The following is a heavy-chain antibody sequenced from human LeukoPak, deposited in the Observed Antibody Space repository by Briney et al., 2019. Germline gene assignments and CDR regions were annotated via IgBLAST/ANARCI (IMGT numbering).Heavy chain of an antibody. J-gene: IGHJ4*02. CDR1: GFTFSSYG. CDR2: ISYDGSNK. CDR3: ANAEITMVRGVPFDY. Sequence: GGSLRLSCAASGFTFSSYGMHWVRQAPGKGLEWVAVISYDGSNKYHADSVKGRFTISRDNSKNTLYLQMNSLRAEDTAVYYCANAEITMVRGVPFDYWGQGTLVTVSS. D-gene: IGHD3-10*01. V-gene: IGHV3-30*18.